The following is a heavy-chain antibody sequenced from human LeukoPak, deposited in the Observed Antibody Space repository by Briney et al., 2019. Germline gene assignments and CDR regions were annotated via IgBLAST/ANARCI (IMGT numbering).Heavy chain of an antibody. CDR2: ISYDGSNK. D-gene: IGHD6-13*01. Sequence: GGSLRLSCAASGFTFSSYGMHWVRQAPGKGLEWVAVISYDGSNKYYADSVKGRFTISRDNSKNTLYLQMNSLRAEDTAVYYCAKDTRWTLGKIAAAGRIYGMDVWGQGTTVTVSS. CDR1: GFTFSSYG. J-gene: IGHJ6*02. V-gene: IGHV3-30*18. CDR3: AKDTRWTLGKIAAAGRIYGMDV.